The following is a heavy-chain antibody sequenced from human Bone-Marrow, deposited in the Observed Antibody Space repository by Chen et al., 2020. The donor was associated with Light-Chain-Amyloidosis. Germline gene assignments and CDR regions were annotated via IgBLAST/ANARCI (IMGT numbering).Heavy chain of an antibody. CDR3: VRDTYDSSTYYTYRSMDV. CDR2: ITHSGST. D-gene: IGHD3-22*01. CDR1: GGSFSDYS. Sequence: QVQLQQWGAGLLKPSETLSLTCAVYGGSFSDYSWTWIRQSPGTGLVWIGKITHSGSTKYNPSLKSRVTMSVDTSKNQFSLKMNSVTAADTAVYYCVRDTYDSSTYYTYRSMDVWGQGTTVTVSS. V-gene: IGHV4-34*01. J-gene: IGHJ6*02.